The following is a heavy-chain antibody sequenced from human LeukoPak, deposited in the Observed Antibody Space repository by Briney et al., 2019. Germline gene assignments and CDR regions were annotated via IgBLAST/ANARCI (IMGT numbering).Heavy chain of an antibody. CDR3: AGHEMLSQFDY. CDR2: IYYSGST. Sequence: SETLSLTCTVSGGAISSSYWSWIRQPPGKGLEWIGYIYYSGSTNYNPSLKSRVTISVDTSKSQFSLKLSSVTAADTAVYYCAGHEMLSQFDYWGQGTLVTVSS. J-gene: IGHJ4*02. D-gene: IGHD5-24*01. CDR1: GGAISSSY. V-gene: IGHV4-59*08.